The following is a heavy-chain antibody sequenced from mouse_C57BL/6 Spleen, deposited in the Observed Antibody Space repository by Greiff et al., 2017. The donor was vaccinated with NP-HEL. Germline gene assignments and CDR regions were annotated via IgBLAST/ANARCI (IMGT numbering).Heavy chain of an antibody. CDR3: TRTGKTVADWYFDV. V-gene: IGHV5-9-1*02. CDR2: ISSGGDYI. D-gene: IGHD1-1*01. CDR1: GFTFSSYA. Sequence: EVHLVESGEGLVKPGGSLKLSCAASGFTFSSYAMSWVRQTPEKRLEWVAYISSGGDYIYYADTVKGRFTISRDNARNTLYLQMSSLKSEDTAMYYCTRTGKTVADWYFDVWGTGTTVTVSS. J-gene: IGHJ1*03.